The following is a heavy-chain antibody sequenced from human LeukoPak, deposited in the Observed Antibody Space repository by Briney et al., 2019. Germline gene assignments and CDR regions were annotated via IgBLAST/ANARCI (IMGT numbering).Heavy chain of an antibody. V-gene: IGHV3-23*01. CDR3: TKRGIVIRAVIIVGFHKEAYYFDY. CDR1: GITLSNYG. D-gene: IGHD3-10*01. J-gene: IGHJ4*02. Sequence: GGSLRLSCAVSGITLSNYGMSWVRQAPGKGLEWVAGISDSGGSTNYADSVKGRFTISRDNPKNTLYLQMNSLRAEDTAVYFCTKRGIVIRAVIIVGFHKEAYYFDYWGQGALVTVSS. CDR2: ISDSGGST.